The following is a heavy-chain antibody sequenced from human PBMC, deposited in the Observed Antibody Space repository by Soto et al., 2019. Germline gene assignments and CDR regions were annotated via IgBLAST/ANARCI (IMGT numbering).Heavy chain of an antibody. CDR1: GYTLTTCP. D-gene: IGHD3-16*01. CDR2: ITGANGDT. CDR3: ATALRFVDYLLKR. V-gene: IGHV1-3*01. J-gene: IGHJ4*02. Sequence: QVQLVQSGAEVKKPGASVKLSCKASGYTLTTCPLHWVRQAPGQSLEWMGYITGANGDTKYSQRLHDRVTITTDTSANTAYLELNSLTSEDTAVYYCATALRFVDYLLKRWGQGTLVTVSS.